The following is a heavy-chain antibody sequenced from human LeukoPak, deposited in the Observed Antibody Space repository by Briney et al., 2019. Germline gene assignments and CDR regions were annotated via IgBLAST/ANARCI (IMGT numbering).Heavy chain of an antibody. V-gene: IGHV3-23*01. CDR3: AKPAISSRGWYYDY. Sequence: GSLRLSCAASGFTFSNYAMSWVRQAPGKGLEWVISGSGSNTYYADSVKGRFTISRDNSKNTLYLQMNSLRAEDTAVYYCAKPAISSRGWYYDYWGQGTLVTVSS. CDR1: GFTFSNYA. D-gene: IGHD6-19*01. CDR2: SGSGSNT. J-gene: IGHJ4*02.